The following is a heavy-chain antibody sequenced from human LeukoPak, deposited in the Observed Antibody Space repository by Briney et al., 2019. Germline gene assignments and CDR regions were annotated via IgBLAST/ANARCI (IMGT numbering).Heavy chain of an antibody. D-gene: IGHD5-12*01. J-gene: IGHJ2*01. V-gene: IGHV5-51*01. CDR2: THPGNSDT. Sequence: GESLKISCQGSGYSFTNYWVAWWRQMPGKGLEWMGITHPGNSDTRHSPSFQGQVTISADKSITTAYLQWSSLKASDTAIYYCARTPGSSDYRGYQYWYFDLWGRGTLVTVSS. CDR1: GYSFTNYW. CDR3: ARTPGSSDYRGYQYWYFDL.